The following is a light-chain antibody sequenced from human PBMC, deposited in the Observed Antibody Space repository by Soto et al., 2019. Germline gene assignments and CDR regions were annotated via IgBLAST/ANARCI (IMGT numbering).Light chain of an antibody. J-gene: IGKJ5*01. CDR3: HQRSNWPPDT. CDR1: QSVHTF. V-gene: IGKV3-11*01. CDR2: GAS. Sequence: IVLTQYPDNLSLSPGEGASLSCRASQSVHTFLAWYQQKPGQPPRLLIYGASTRATGVPARFSGSGSGTDLTLTISSLETEDFAVYYGHQRSNWPPDTFGQGTRLEIK.